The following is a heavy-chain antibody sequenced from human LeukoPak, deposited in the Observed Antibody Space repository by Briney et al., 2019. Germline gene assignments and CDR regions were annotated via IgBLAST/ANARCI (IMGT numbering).Heavy chain of an antibody. J-gene: IGHJ5*02. V-gene: IGHV4-39*01. CDR3: ARSFVLAAAGLGGVYNWFDP. CDR1: GGSISSSSYY. CDR2: IYYSGST. Sequence: SETLSLTCTVSGGSISSSSYYWGWIRQPPGKGLEWIGSIYYSGSTYYNPSLKSRVTISVDTSKNQFSLKLSSVTAADTAVYYCARSFVLAAAGLGGVYNWFDPWGQGTLVTVSS. D-gene: IGHD6-13*01.